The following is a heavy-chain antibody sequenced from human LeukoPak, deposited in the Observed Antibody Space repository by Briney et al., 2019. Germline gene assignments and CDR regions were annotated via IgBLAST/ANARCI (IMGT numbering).Heavy chain of an antibody. CDR2: ISYDGSNK. CDR1: GFTFSSSG. V-gene: IGHV3-30*18. J-gene: IGHJ4*02. D-gene: IGHD5-18*01. Sequence: PGGSLRLSCAASGFTFSSSGMHWVRQAPGKGLEWVALISYDGSNKYYADSVKGRFTISRDNSKSTLYLQMNSLRAEDTAVFYCAKARGRGYTYGSLDHWGQGTLVTVSS. CDR3: AKARGRGYTYGSLDH.